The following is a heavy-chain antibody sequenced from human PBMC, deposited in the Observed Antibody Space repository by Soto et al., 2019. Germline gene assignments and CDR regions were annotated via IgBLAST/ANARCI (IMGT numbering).Heavy chain of an antibody. V-gene: IGHV1-69*01. CDR3: ARGGTSGWLKGAYDV. J-gene: IGHJ3*01. CDR1: GGTLNKHA. D-gene: IGHD6-19*01. Sequence: QVQLVQSGAEVKKPGSSVKVSCRASGGTLNKHAITWVRRAPGLGLEWLGGIIPMFGIPNYPQKFQGRVTITADDSTNISHMELNSLTSDDTAVYYCARGGTSGWLKGAYDVWGQGTMVTGSS. CDR2: IIPMFGIP.